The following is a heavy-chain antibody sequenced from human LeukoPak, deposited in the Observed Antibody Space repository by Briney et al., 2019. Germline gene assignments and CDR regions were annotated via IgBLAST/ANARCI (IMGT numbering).Heavy chain of an antibody. CDR1: GGSISSGGYY. V-gene: IGHV4-39*01. D-gene: IGHD1-14*01. J-gene: IGHJ4*02. CDR2: IYYSGST. Sequence: SETLSLTCTVSGGSISSGGYYWSWIRQHPGKGLEWIGSIYYSGSTYYNPSVKSRVTIFVDTSKNQFSLKLSSVTAADTAVYYCGRHPEFLRDFDYWGQGTLVTVSS. CDR3: GRHPEFLRDFDY.